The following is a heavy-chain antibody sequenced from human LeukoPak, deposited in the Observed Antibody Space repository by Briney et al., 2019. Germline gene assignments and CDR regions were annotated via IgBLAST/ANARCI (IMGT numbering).Heavy chain of an antibody. V-gene: IGHV6-1*01. CDR2: TYYRSKWYN. D-gene: IGHD6-13*01. J-gene: IGHJ5*02. Sequence: SQTLSVTCAISGDSVSSDSAACNWIRQSPSRGLEWLGRTYYRSKWYNDYAVSVKSRITINPDTSKNQFSLQLNSVTPEDTAVYYCARGRDTGYSSSWYVWFDPWAREPWSPSRQ. CDR1: GDSVSSDSAA. CDR3: ARGRDTGYSSSWYVWFDP.